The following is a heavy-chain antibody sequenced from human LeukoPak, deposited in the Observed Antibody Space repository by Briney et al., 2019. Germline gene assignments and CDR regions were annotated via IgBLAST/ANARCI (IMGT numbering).Heavy chain of an antibody. Sequence: GGSLRLSCAASGFTFSSYWMHWVRQAPGKGLVWVSRINSDGSSTRYADSVKGRFTISRDNAKNTLYVQMNSLRAEDTAVYYCARGALTSGWYDYFDYWGQGTLVTVSS. V-gene: IGHV3-74*01. J-gene: IGHJ4*02. CDR1: GFTFSSYW. CDR3: ARGALTSGWYDYFDY. CDR2: INSDGSST. D-gene: IGHD6-19*01.